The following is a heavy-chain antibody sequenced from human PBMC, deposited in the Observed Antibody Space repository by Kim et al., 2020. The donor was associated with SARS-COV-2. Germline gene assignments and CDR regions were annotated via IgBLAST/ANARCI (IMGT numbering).Heavy chain of an antibody. CDR3: ATDGPAHLRFDS. Sequence: GGSLRLSCAASGFTFSSYEMNWVRQAPGKGLEWVSYISRRGVAISYADSVKGRFTISRDNAKNPLYLQMNSLRLEDMGVYYCATDGPAHLRFDSWGEGTVVTYSS. J-gene: IGHJ5*01. CDR1: GFTFSSYE. V-gene: IGHV3-48*03. CDR2: ISRRGVAI.